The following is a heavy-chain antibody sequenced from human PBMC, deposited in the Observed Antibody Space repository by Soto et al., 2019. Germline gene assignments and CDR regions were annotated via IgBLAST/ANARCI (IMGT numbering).Heavy chain of an antibody. CDR1: GFSFNSFF. V-gene: IGHV3-74*01. Sequence: GGSLRLSCEASGFSFNSFFMHWVRQGPGKGLEWASRISNDGTGTTYADSVQGRFTVSRDNSKTTVYLQMNRLRPEDTAVYFCVRDQDSRGYSVFNLWGQGTQVTVSS. J-gene: IGHJ5*02. D-gene: IGHD3-22*01. CDR3: VRDQDSRGYSVFNL. CDR2: ISNDGTGT.